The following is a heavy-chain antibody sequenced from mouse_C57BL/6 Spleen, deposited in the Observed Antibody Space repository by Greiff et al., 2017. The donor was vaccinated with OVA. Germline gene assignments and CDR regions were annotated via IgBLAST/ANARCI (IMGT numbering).Heavy chain of an antibody. CDR2: INYDGSST. Sequence: EVQLVESEGGLVQPGSSMKLSCTASGFTFSDYYMAWVRQVPEKGLEWVANINYDGSSTYYLDSLQSRFIITRDNAKNILYLQMSSLKSEDTATYYCARYYGRALFDYWGQGTTLTVSS. CDR1: GFTFSDYY. D-gene: IGHD3-3*01. V-gene: IGHV5-16*01. J-gene: IGHJ2*01. CDR3: ARYYGRALFDY.